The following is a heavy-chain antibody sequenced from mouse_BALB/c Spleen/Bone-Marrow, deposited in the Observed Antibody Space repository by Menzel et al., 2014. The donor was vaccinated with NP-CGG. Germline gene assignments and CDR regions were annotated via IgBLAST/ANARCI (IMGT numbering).Heavy chain of an antibody. CDR2: IYPGNGDT. J-gene: IGHJ4*01. Sequence: QVQLQQSGAELVKPGASVKMSCKASGYTFTSHNMHWVKQTPGQGLEWIGAIYPGNGDTSYNQKFKGKATLTADKSSSTAYMLLSSLTSEDSAVYYCARNYYGYYYALDYWGQGTSVTVSS. CDR1: GYTFTSHN. CDR3: ARNYYGYYYALDY. D-gene: IGHD1-1*01. V-gene: IGHV1-12*01.